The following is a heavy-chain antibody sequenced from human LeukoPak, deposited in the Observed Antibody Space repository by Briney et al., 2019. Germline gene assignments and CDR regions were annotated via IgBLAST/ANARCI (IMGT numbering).Heavy chain of an antibody. CDR3: ARAGGWHSSSCYLHWFDP. J-gene: IGHJ5*02. CDR1: GYTFTGYY. D-gene: IGHD6-13*01. Sequence: ASVKVSCKASGYTFTGYYMHWVRQAPGQGLEWMGWISAYNGNTNYAQKLQGRVTMTTDTSTSTAYMELMSLRSDDTAVFYCARAGGWHSSSCYLHWFDPWGQGTLVTVSS. CDR2: ISAYNGNT. V-gene: IGHV1-18*04.